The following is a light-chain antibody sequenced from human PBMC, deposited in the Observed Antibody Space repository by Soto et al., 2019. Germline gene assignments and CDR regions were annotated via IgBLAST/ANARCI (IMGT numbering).Light chain of an antibody. CDR3: QHRSSWPPT. CDR2: GAS. Sequence: EIVLTQSPGTLSLSPGERATLSCRASQSVISTYLAWYQQKPGQAPRLLIYGASHRAPGTPARFSGSGSGTDFTLTISSLEAEDFALYFCQHRSSWPPTFGGGTKVDI. V-gene: IGKV3D-20*02. J-gene: IGKJ4*01. CDR1: QSVISTY.